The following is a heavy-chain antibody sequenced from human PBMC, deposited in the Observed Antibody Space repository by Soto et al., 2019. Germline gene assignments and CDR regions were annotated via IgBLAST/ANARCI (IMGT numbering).Heavy chain of an antibody. CDR2: IISSGSTI. D-gene: IGHD4-17*01. J-gene: IGHJ6*02. CDR1: GFTFSSYE. V-gene: IGHV3-48*03. Sequence: GSLSINCAASGFTFSSYEMIWVRQAPGKGLEWASYIISSGSTIYDADSVKALFTISRDNAKNSLYLQMNSLRAKDTAVYYCTRVETTVTTYCMDVWGQGTTVTVSS. CDR3: TRVETTVTTYCMDV.